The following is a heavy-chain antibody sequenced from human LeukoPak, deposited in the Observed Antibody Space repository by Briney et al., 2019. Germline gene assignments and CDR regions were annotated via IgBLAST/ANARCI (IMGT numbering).Heavy chain of an antibody. Sequence: GGSLRLSCAASGFTFSSYAINWVRQAPGKGLEWVSAISGSGGGTYYADSVKGRFTISRDNSKNTLYLQMNSLRAEDTAVYYCAKDRIVVMTAPAFNIWGQGTMVTVSS. J-gene: IGHJ3*02. CDR3: AKDRIVVMTAPAFNI. CDR1: GFTFSSYA. CDR2: ISGSGGGT. V-gene: IGHV3-23*01. D-gene: IGHD2-21*02.